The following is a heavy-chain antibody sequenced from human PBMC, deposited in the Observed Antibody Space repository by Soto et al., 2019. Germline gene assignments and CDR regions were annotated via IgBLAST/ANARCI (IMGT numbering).Heavy chain of an antibody. CDR2: IYYSGST. D-gene: IGHD2-15*01. J-gene: IGHJ5*02. V-gene: IGHV4-59*08. CDR1: GGSISSYY. Sequence: PSETLSLTCTVSGGSISSYYWSWIRQPPGKGLEWIVYIYYSGSTNYNPSLKSRVTISVDTSKNQFSLKLSSVTAADTAVYYCARHFATRDSWFDPWGQGTLVTVSS. CDR3: ARHFATRDSWFDP.